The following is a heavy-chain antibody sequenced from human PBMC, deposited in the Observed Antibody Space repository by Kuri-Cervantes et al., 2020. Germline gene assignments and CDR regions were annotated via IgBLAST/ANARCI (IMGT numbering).Heavy chain of an antibody. D-gene: IGHD5-18*01. CDR2: IYHSGST. CDR3: ARGLTWGIQKDY. V-gene: IGHV4-4*02. CDR1: GGSISSSNW. J-gene: IGHJ4*02. Sequence: SETLSLTCAVSGGSISSSNWWSWVRQPPGKGLEWIGEIYHSGSTNYNPSLKSRVTISVDTSKNQFSLKLSSVTAADTAVYYCARGLTWGIQKDYWGQGTLVTVSS.